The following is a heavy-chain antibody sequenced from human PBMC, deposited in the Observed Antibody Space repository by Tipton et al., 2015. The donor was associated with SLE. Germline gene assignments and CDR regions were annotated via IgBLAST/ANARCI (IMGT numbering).Heavy chain of an antibody. CDR1: GFTFSSYA. CDR2: IYSGASST. D-gene: IGHD6-6*01. J-gene: IGHJ4*02. CDR3: AKTGVRSSSFFDY. V-gene: IGHV3-23*03. Sequence: SLRLSCAASGFTFSSYAMTWVRQAPGKGLEWVSVIYSGASSTYYADSVKGRFTISRDDSKNTLYLQMNSLRAEDTAVYYCAKTGVRSSSFFDYWGQGTLVTVSS.